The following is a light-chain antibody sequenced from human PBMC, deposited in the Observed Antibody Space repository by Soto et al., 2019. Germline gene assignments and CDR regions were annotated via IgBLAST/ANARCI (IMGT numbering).Light chain of an antibody. CDR2: DAS. V-gene: IGKV3-11*01. J-gene: IGKJ1*01. CDR3: HQRSNWPWT. CDR1: QSVLYSSNNKNY. Sequence: VLTPSPDSTAVSLGERATINCKSSQSVLYSSNNKNYLAWYQQKPGQAPRLLIYDASNRATGIPARFSGSGAVTDFTLTISSLEPEDFAVDYCHQRSNWPWTFGQGTKVDIK.